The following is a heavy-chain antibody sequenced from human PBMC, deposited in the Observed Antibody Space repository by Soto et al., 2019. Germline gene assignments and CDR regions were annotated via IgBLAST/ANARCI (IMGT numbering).Heavy chain of an antibody. D-gene: IGHD4-17*01. V-gene: IGHV1-69*01. CDR1: ADTFNSYS. CDR3: ARSLEGTTVTNWFDP. J-gene: IGHJ5*02. Sequence: QVQLVQSGAEVKKPGSSVKVSCKASADTFNSYSLSWLRQAPGQRLEWTGGITPVFGTADYAQSFEDRLTITADDSTSTVYMELSSLRSDDTAVYYCARSLEGTTVTNWFDPWGQGALVTVSS. CDR2: ITPVFGTA.